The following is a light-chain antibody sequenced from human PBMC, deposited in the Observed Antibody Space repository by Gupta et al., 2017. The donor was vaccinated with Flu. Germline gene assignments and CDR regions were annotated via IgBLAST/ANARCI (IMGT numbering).Light chain of an antibody. CDR2: KDN. CDR3: QSADRSGTYLL. V-gene: IGLV3-25*03. Sequence: GDALPKQYAYWYQQKPGQAPVLMIYKDNERPSGIPERFSGSSSGTTVTLIISGVQAEDEADYYCQSADRSGTYLLFGGGTKLTVL. J-gene: IGLJ2*01. CDR1: ALPKQY.